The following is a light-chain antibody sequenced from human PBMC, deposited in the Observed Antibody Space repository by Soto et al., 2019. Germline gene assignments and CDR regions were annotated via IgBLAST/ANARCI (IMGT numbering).Light chain of an antibody. V-gene: IGLV2-14*01. CDR2: EVR. Sequence: QSALTQPASVSGSPGQSITISCIGTNRDVGSYNLVSWYQQRPGEAPKLIISEVRNRPSGVSNRFSGSKSGNTASLTISGLQAEDEADYYCSSYTSSSTLDWVFGGGTKVTVL. J-gene: IGLJ3*02. CDR1: NRDVGSYNL. CDR3: SSYTSSSTLDWV.